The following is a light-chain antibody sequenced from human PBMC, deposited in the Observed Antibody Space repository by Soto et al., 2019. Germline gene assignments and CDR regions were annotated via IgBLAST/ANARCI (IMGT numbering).Light chain of an antibody. Sequence: QSVLTQPPSVSGAPGQRVTISCTGSSSNIGTGYDVHWYQQVPGTAPKLPIYGNNNRPSGVPDRFSGSKSGTSASLAITGLQAEDEADYYCQSHDSSVSGARVFGGGTKLTVL. J-gene: IGLJ2*01. V-gene: IGLV1-40*01. CDR3: QSHDSSVSGARV. CDR2: GNN. CDR1: SSNIGTGYD.